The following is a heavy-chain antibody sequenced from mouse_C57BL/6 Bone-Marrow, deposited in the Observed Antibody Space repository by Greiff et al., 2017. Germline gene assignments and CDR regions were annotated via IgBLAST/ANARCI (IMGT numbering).Heavy chain of an antibody. CDR3: ARQLRLRPLAY. CDR1: GYTFTSYG. D-gene: IGHD3-2*02. CDR2: IYPRSGNT. J-gene: IGHJ3*01. V-gene: IGHV1-81*01. Sequence: QVQLQQSGAELARPGASVKLSCKASGYTFTSYGISWVKQRTGQGLEWIGEIYPRSGNTYYNEKFKGKATLTADKSSSTACMELRSLTSEDSAVYFCARQLRLRPLAYWGQGTLVTVSA.